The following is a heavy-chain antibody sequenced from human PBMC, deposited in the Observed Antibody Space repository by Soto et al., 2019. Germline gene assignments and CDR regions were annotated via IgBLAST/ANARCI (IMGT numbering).Heavy chain of an antibody. V-gene: IGHV3-74*01. CDR3: APSHPVDGAFDI. CDR2: INSDGSST. J-gene: IGHJ3*02. Sequence: EVQLVESGGGLVQPGGSLRLSCAASGFTFSSYWMHWVRQAPGKGLVWVSRINSDGSSTSYADSVKGRFTISRDNAKNTLYLQMNSLRAEDTAVYYCAPSHPVDGAFDIWGQGTMVTVSS. CDR1: GFTFSSYW.